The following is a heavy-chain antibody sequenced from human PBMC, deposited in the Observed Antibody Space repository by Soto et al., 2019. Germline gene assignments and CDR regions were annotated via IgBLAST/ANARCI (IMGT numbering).Heavy chain of an antibody. CDR1: GFSLKTSGVG. CDR2: IYWDDDK. CDR3: ADTREIRNSGYYDIDY. J-gene: IGHJ4*02. Sequence: QITLKASGPTLVKPTETLTLTCTFSGFSLKTSGVGVGWIRQPPGKALDWVAIIYWDDDKRYSPSLKNRLTITNDNPENQVGLRMTNIDPVDTGTYDCADTREIRNSGYYDIDYCGERTLVVVSS. D-gene: IGHD3-16*01. V-gene: IGHV2-5*02.